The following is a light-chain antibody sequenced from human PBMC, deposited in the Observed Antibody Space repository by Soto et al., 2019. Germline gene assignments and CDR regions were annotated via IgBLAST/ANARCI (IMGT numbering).Light chain of an antibody. Sequence: EVVLTQSPGTLSLSPGERATLSCRASQTININYLAWYQQKPGQAPRLLMSGASNRATGIPDRFSGSGSGTDFTLTINRLEPEDVAMYFWQQYNTAPRTFGQGTKVEVK. J-gene: IGKJ1*01. CDR2: GAS. CDR1: QTININY. V-gene: IGKV3-20*01. CDR3: QQYNTAPRT.